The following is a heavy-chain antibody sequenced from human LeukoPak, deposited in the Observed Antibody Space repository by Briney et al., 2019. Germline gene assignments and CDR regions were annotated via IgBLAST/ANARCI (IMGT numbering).Heavy chain of an antibody. CDR2: IYYSGST. CDR3: ARRTGYGVYYFDY. Sequence: SDTLSLTCTLSGDSISSSSYYWGWIRKPPGKGLEWIGSIYYSGSTYYNPSLKSRVTISVDTSKNQFSLKLSSVTAADTAVYYCARRTGYGVYYFDYWGQGTLVTVSS. D-gene: IGHD4/OR15-4a*01. CDR1: GDSISSSSYY. J-gene: IGHJ4*02. V-gene: IGHV4-39*01.